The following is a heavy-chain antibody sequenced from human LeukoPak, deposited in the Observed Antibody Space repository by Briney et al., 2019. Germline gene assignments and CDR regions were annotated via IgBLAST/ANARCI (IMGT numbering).Heavy chain of an antibody. CDR1: GGSISSGGYY. CDR2: IYYSGST. Sequence: SETLSLTCTVPGGSISSGGYYWSWIRQHPGKGLEWIGYIYYSGSTYYNPSLKSRVTISVDTSKNQFSLKLSSVTAADTAVYYCARDLVETIDYWGQGTLVTVSS. CDR3: ARDLVETIDY. V-gene: IGHV4-31*03. J-gene: IGHJ4*02.